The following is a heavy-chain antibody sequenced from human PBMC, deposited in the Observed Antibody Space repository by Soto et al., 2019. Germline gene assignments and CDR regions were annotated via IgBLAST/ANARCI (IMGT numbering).Heavy chain of an antibody. V-gene: IGHV3-21*01. CDR2: ISSNSAYI. CDR3: TRDASRDSSARGWFDP. J-gene: IGHJ5*02. D-gene: IGHD6-13*01. Sequence: GGSLRLSGAASVFTFLSFTMNCVRHAPGKGLEWVSTISSNSAYIYYTDALRGRFTISRDNAKNSLHLQMNSLRAEDTAVYYCTRDASRDSSARGWFDPWGPGPLGTAS. CDR1: VFTFLSFT.